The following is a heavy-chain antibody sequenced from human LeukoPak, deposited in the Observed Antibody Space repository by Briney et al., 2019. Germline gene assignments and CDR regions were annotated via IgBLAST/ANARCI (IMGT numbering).Heavy chain of an antibody. J-gene: IGHJ4*02. CDR2: ISESGGST. Sequence: GGSLRLSCAASGFTFSSYAMSWVRPAPGKGLEWVSAISESGGSTYDPDSVKGRFTISRDNSKNTLYLQMNSLRAEDTAVYYCAKDTSIGRYCTNGVCSPFDYWGQGTLVTVSS. D-gene: IGHD2-8*01. CDR3: AKDTSIGRYCTNGVCSPFDY. CDR1: GFTFSSYA. V-gene: IGHV3-23*01.